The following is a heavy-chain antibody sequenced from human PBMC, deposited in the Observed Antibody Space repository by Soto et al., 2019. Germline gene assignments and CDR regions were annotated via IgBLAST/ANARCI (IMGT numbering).Heavy chain of an antibody. D-gene: IGHD3-22*01. Sequence: EVQLLESGGGLVQPGGSLRLSCALSGFTSSAHATDWVRQAPGQGLEWISAINGRGDGQYYADSVKGRFTISRDHSENTVHLKMTSLRAEDTAVYYCAKGKTYDNEWTVDALDMWGQGTLVTVSS. CDR1: GFTSSAHA. V-gene: IGHV3-23*01. CDR2: INGRGDGQ. J-gene: IGHJ3*02. CDR3: AKGKTYDNEWTVDALDM.